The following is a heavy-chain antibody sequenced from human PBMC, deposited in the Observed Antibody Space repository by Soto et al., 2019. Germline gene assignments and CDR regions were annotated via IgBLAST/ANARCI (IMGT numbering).Heavy chain of an antibody. CDR3: AKDFDSYSSGRYGMDV. Sequence: GGSLRLSCAACVFTFSSHAMSWVRQAPGKGLEWVSTISSGGDNTYSADSVKGRFTISRDNSKNTLYLRMNSLRAEDTAVYYCAKDFDSYSSGRYGMDVWGQGTTVTVSS. J-gene: IGHJ6*02. CDR1: VFTFSSHA. V-gene: IGHV3-23*01. CDR2: ISSGGDNT. D-gene: IGHD6-19*01.